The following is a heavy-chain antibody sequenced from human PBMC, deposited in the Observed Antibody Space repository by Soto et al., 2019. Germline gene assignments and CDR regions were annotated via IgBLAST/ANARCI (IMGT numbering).Heavy chain of an antibody. V-gene: IGHV3-30-3*01. CDR1: GLTFSSYS. CDR2: TSYDGSNK. D-gene: IGHD2-8*01. Sequence: QVQLVESGGGVVQPGRSLRLSCAASGLTFSSYSMSWVRQAPGKGLEWVAATSYDGSNKYYADSVKGRFTVSRDNYKNTLDLQMNSLRAEDTAIYYCAGVYYGGDSVNSCWGQGTLVTVSS. CDR3: AGVYYGGDSVNSC. J-gene: IGHJ4*02.